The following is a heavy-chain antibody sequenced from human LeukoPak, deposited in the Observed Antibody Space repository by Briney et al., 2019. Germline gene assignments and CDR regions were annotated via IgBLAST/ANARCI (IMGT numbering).Heavy chain of an antibody. CDR3: ARGGVAAKYYFDS. Sequence: SETLSLTCTVSGGSISPLYWSWIRQPPGKGLEFIGYIYYSGTTNYNPSLKSRVTLSVNTSKNQFSLKLSSVTAADTAVYYCARGGVAAKYYFDSWGQGTLVTVSS. CDR2: IYYSGTT. CDR1: GGSISPLY. D-gene: IGHD3-10*01. V-gene: IGHV4-59*11. J-gene: IGHJ4*02.